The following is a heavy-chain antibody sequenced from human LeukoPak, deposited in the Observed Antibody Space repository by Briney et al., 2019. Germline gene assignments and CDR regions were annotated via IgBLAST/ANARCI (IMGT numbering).Heavy chain of an antibody. CDR2: IYPGDSDT. CDR1: GSSFTSYW. D-gene: IGHD4-17*01. J-gene: IGHJ4*02. CDR3: ARRVLDYGVETFEY. V-gene: IGHV5-51*01. Sequence: GESLKISCKGSGSSFTSYWIAWVRQTPGKGLEWMGIIYPGDSDTTYSPSFQGQVTISVDKSISTAYLLWSSLKASDTAMYYCARRVLDYGVETFEYWGQGTLVTVSS.